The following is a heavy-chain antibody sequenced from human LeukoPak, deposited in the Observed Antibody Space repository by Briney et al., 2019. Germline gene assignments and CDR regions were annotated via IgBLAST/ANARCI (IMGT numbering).Heavy chain of an antibody. CDR3: ARDLFY. V-gene: IGHV4-4*07. Sequence: PAETLSLTCTVSGGSMNNYFWSWIRQPAGKGLEWIGSIYHSGSTYYNPSLKSRVTISVDTSKNQFSLKLSSVTAADTAVYYCARDLFYWGQGTLVTVSS. D-gene: IGHD3-10*01. CDR1: GGSMNNYF. CDR2: IYHSGST. J-gene: IGHJ4*02.